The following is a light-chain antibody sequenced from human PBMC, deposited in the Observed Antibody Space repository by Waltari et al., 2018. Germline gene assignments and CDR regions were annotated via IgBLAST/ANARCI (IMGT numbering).Light chain of an antibody. CDR1: QSVSNN. V-gene: IGKV3-15*01. CDR2: GAS. Sequence: EIVLTQSPATLSVSPGERATLSCRASQSVSNNSAWYQQKPGQAPRLLIYGASTRATGIPARFSGSGSGTEFTLTISSLQSEDLAVYYCQQYENWPPLTFGGGTKVEMK. CDR3: QQYENWPPLT. J-gene: IGKJ4*01.